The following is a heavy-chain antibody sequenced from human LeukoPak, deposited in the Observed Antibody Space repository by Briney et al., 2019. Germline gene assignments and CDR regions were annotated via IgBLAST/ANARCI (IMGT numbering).Heavy chain of an antibody. Sequence: SETLSLTCTASGGSISSYYWSWIRQPPGKGLEWIGYIYYSGSTNYNPSLKSRVTMSVDTSKNQFSLKLSSVTAADTAVYYCARGEYQLDYWGQGTLVTVSS. CDR3: ARGEYQLDY. D-gene: IGHD2-2*01. CDR1: GGSISSYY. J-gene: IGHJ4*02. V-gene: IGHV4-59*01. CDR2: IYYSGST.